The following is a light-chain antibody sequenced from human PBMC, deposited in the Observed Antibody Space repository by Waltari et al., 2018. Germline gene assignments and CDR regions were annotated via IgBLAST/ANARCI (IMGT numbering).Light chain of an antibody. CDR1: HSLLYYSNNKNY. V-gene: IGKV4-1*01. J-gene: IGKJ2*01. CDR3: HQYFAPPYT. Sequence: DIVMTQSPDSLTVSLGERATINCKSSHSLLYYSNNKNYISWYQQKPGQAPKLLIYWASTRDSGVPDRFSGSESETDFTLTISSLQAEDVAVYHCHQYFAPPYTFGRGTKLEIK. CDR2: WAS.